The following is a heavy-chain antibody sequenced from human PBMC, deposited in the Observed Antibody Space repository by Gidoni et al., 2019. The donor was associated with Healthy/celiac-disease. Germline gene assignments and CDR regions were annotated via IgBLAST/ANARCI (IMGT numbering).Heavy chain of an antibody. J-gene: IGHJ3*02. D-gene: IGHD3-22*01. CDR2: ISGSGGST. Sequence: EVQLLASGGGLVQPGGSLRLSCAASGFTFSRYAMSWVRQAPGKGLEGVSAISGSGGSTYYADSVKGRFTISRDNSKNTLYLQMNSLRAEDTAVYYCAKELRITMIVVVITTPDAFDIWGQGTMVTVSS. CDR3: AKELRITMIVVVITTPDAFDI. V-gene: IGHV3-23*01. CDR1: GFTFSRYA.